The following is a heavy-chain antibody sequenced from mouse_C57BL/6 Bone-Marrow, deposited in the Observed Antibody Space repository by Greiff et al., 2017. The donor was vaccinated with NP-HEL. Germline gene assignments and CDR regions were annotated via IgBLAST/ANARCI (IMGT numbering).Heavy chain of an antibody. J-gene: IGHJ2*01. CDR2: IDPENGDT. D-gene: IGHD2-5*01. V-gene: IGHV14-4*01. CDR3: TTDYSNLLDY. CDR1: GFNIKDDY. Sequence: EVQLQQSGAELVRPGASVKLSCTASGFNIKDDYMHWVKQRPEQGLEWIGWIDPENGDTEYASKFQGKATITADTSSNTAYLQLSSLTSEDTAVYYCTTDYSNLLDYWGQGTTLTVSS.